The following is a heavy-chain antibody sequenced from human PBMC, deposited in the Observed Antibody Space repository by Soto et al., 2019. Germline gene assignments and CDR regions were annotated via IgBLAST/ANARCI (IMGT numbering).Heavy chain of an antibody. CDR3: ARDHPIVQNSGSYPTTYYFDY. Sequence: KASETLSLTCAVSGGSISSSNWWSWVRQPPGKGLEWIGEIYHSGSTNYNPSLKSRVTISVDKSKNQFSLKLSSVTAADTAVYYCARDHPIVQNSGSYPTTYYFDYWGQGTLVTVSS. D-gene: IGHD1-26*01. CDR2: IYHSGST. V-gene: IGHV4-4*02. CDR1: GGSISSSNW. J-gene: IGHJ4*02.